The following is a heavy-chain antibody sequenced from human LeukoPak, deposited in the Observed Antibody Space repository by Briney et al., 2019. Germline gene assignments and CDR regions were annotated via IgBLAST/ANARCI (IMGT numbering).Heavy chain of an antibody. CDR1: GYTFTTYA. Sequence: ASVKVSGKASGYTFTTYALNWVRQAPGQGLEGMGWIDTNTGNPTYAQGFTGRFVFSVDTSRTTAYLQITSLKADDTAVYYGARAGTAMVDNWGQGTLVTVSS. V-gene: IGHV7-4-1*02. CDR2: IDTNTGNP. D-gene: IGHD5-18*01. CDR3: ARAGTAMVDN. J-gene: IGHJ4*02.